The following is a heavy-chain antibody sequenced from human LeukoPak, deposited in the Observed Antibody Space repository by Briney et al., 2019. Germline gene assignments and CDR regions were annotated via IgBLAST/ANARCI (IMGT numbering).Heavy chain of an antibody. CDR1: GYTFTSYY. J-gene: IGHJ3*02. CDR2: INPSGGST. V-gene: IGHV1-46*01. D-gene: IGHD6-19*01. CDR3: ARVPLIYRTIAVAGDDAFDI. Sequence: ASVKVSCKASGYTFTSYYMHWVRQAPGQGLEWMGIINPSGGSTSYAQKFQGRVTMTRDTSTSTVYMELSSLRSEDTAVYYCARVPLIYRTIAVAGDDAFDIWGQGTMVTVSS.